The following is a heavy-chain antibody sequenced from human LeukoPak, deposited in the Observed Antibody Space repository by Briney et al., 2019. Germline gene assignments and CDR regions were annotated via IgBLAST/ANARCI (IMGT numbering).Heavy chain of an antibody. CDR3: ARGYDSSGYYPDY. CDR2: IYYSGST. CDR1: GGSISSYY. Sequence: SETLSLTCTVSGGSISSYYWSWIRQPPGKGLERIGYIYYSGSTNYNPSLKSRVTISVDTSKNQFSLKLSSVTAADTAVYYCARGYDSSGYYPDYWGQGTLVTVSS. J-gene: IGHJ4*02. D-gene: IGHD3-22*01. V-gene: IGHV4-59*01.